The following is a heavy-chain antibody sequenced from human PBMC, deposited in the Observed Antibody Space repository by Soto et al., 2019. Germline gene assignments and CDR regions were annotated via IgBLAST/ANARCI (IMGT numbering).Heavy chain of an antibody. CDR3: ARWEQPLFDY. J-gene: IGHJ4*02. V-gene: IGHV3-30-3*01. CDR1: GFTVSAYT. Sequence: QVQLVESGGGVVQPGRSLRLSCAASGFTVSAYTMHWVRQAPGKGLEWVAVISSDGNHKYYTDSVKGRFTISRDTSTNTLYLQRNSLRAEDTAVYYWARWEQPLFDYWGQGTLVTVSS. D-gene: IGHD1-26*01. CDR2: ISSDGNHK.